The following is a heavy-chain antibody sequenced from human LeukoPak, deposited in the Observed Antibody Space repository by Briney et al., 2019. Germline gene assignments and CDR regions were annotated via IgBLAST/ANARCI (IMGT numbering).Heavy chain of an antibody. CDR1: GDSVSSNSAA. CDR3: ARAQMDYGDYGYYYGMDV. D-gene: IGHD4-17*01. V-gene: IGHV6-1*01. J-gene: IGHJ6*02. CDR2: TYYRSTWYN. Sequence: SQTLSLTCAISGDSVSSNSAAWNWIRQSPSRGLEWLGRTYYRSTWYNDYAVSVKSRITINPDTSKNQFSLQLNSVTPEDTAVYYCARAQMDYGDYGYYYGMDVWGQGTTVTVSS.